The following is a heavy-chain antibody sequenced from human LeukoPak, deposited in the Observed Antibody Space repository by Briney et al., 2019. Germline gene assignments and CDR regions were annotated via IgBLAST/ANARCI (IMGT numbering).Heavy chain of an antibody. CDR1: GGTFSSYA. J-gene: IGHJ6*02. Sequence: ASVKVSCKASGGTFSSYAISWVRQAPGQGLEWMGGIIPTFGTANYAQKFQGRVTITADESTSTAYMELSSLRSEDTAVYYCATKNIVATRSSYYYYYGMDVWGQGTKVTVSS. V-gene: IGHV1-69*13. CDR3: ATKNIVATRSSYYYYYGMDV. CDR2: IIPTFGTA. D-gene: IGHD5-12*01.